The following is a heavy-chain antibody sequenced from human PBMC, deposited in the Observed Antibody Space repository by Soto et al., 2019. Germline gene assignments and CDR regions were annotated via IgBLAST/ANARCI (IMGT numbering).Heavy chain of an antibody. CDR1: GGSITPYY. V-gene: IGHV4-59*08. J-gene: IGHJ4*02. CDR3: ARLGGYFQALDS. D-gene: IGHD3-22*01. Sequence: QLQLQESGPGLVKPSETLSLTCTVSGGSITPYYWSWIRQPPGKGLEWIGYIYFAGTTTYNPSLKCRVXXXVXXSETHFSLKLTSVTAADTAVYYCARLGGYFQALDSWGQGTLVTVSS. CDR2: IYFAGTT.